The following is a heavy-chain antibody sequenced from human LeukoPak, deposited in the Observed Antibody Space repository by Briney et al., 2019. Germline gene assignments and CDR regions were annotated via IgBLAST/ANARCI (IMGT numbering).Heavy chain of an antibody. CDR2: INPNSGGT. CDR1: GYTFTGYY. Sequence: GASVKVSCKASGYTFTGYYMHWVRQAPGQGLEWMGWINPNSGGTNYAQKFQGRVTMTRDTSISTAYMELSRLRSDDTAVYYCARGYCSSTSCTEDYYYYYYMDVWGKGTTVTVSS. D-gene: IGHD2-2*01. J-gene: IGHJ6*03. V-gene: IGHV1-2*02. CDR3: ARGYCSSTSCTEDYYYYYYMDV.